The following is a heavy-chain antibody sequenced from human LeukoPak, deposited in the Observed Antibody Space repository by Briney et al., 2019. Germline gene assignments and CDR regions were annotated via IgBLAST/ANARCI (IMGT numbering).Heavy chain of an antibody. J-gene: IGHJ4*02. CDR2: ILYDGSNK. Sequence: GSLGLSCAASGFTLSSYGMHGVRRAPGRGREGVAVILYDGSNKYYADSVKRRFTISRDNSKNTLYLQMNSLRAEDTAVYYCAKSYSSCWYPAYFDYWGQGTLVTVSS. V-gene: IGHV3-30*02. CDR1: GFTLSSYG. D-gene: IGHD6-19*01. CDR3: AKSYSSCWYPAYFDY.